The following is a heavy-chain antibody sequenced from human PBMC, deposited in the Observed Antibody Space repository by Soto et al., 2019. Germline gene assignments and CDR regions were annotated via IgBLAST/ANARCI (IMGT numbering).Heavy chain of an antibody. V-gene: IGHV4-59*08. D-gene: IGHD5-18*01. CDR3: ARWRYVYSFDY. Sequence: SETLSLTCTVSGGSISSYYWSWIRQPPGKGLEWIGYIYYSGSTNYSPSLKSRVTISVDTSKNQFSLKLSSVTAADTAVYYRARWRYVYSFDYWGQGTLVTVSS. CDR1: GGSISSYY. CDR2: IYYSGST. J-gene: IGHJ4*02.